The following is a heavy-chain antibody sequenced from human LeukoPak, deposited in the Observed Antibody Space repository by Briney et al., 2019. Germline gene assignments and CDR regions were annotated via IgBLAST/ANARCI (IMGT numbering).Heavy chain of an antibody. CDR3: ATEVRGVSQDPDYYGMDV. V-gene: IGHV1-2*02. CDR1: GYTFTGYY. D-gene: IGHD3-10*01. CDR2: INPNSGGT. J-gene: IGHJ6*02. Sequence: ASVKVSCKASGYTFTGYYMHWVRQTPGQGLEWMGWINPNSGGTNYAQKFQGRVTMTRDTSISTAYMELSRLRSDDTAVYYCATEVRGVSQDPDYYGMDVWGQGTTVTVSS.